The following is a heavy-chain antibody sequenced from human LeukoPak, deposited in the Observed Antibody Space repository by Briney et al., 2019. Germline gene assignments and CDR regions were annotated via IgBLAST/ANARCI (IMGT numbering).Heavy chain of an antibody. CDR2: IYHSGST. V-gene: IGHV4-38-2*01. CDR3: ARAGGGYSYGYRSDAFDI. Sequence: SETLSLTCAVSGYSISSGYYWSWIRQPPGKGLEWIGSIYHSGSTYYNPSLKSRVTISVDTSKNQFSLKLSSVTAADTAVYYCARAGGGYSYGYRSDAFDIWGQGTMVTVSS. J-gene: IGHJ3*02. CDR1: GYSISSGYY. D-gene: IGHD5-18*01.